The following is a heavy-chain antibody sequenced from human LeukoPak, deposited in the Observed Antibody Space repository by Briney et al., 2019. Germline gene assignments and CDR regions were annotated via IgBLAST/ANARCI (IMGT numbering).Heavy chain of an antibody. CDR3: ARVMSGTSVVVWFDP. Sequence: SETLSLTCTVSGGSISSSSYYWGWIRQPPGKGLEWIGSIYYSGSTYYNPSLKSRVTISVDTSKNQFSLKLNSVTAADTAVYYCARVMSGTSVVVWFDPWGQGTLVTVSS. D-gene: IGHD4-23*01. V-gene: IGHV4-39*01. J-gene: IGHJ5*02. CDR2: IYYSGST. CDR1: GGSISSSSYY.